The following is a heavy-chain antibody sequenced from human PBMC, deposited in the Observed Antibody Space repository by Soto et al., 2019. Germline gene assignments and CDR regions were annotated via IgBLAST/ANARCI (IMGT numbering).Heavy chain of an antibody. CDR1: GYSFTSYW. CDR3: ASTSAAGKYYYGMDV. J-gene: IGHJ6*02. CDR2: IYPGDSDT. V-gene: IGHV5-51*01. Sequence: GESLKISCKGSGYSFTSYWIGWVRQMPGKGLGWMGIIYPGDSDTRYSPSFQGQVTISADKSISTAYLQWSSLKASDTAMYYCASTSAAGKYYYGMDVWGQGTTVPVSS. D-gene: IGHD6-13*01.